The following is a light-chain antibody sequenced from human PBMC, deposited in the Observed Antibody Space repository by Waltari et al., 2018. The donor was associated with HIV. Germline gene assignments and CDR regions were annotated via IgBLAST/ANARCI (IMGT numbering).Light chain of an antibody. Sequence: EIVLTQSPATLSLSPGERATLPCRASQSDSSYLAWYQQKPGQAPRLLIYGASSRATGIPARFSGSGSGTDFTLTNSSLEPGDFGVYYCHQRSNWPITFGQGTRLEIK. CDR2: GAS. CDR3: HQRSNWPIT. J-gene: IGKJ5*01. V-gene: IGKV3-11*01. CDR1: QSDSSY.